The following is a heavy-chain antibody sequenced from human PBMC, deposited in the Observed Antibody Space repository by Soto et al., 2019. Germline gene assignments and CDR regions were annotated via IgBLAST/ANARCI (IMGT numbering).Heavy chain of an antibody. V-gene: IGHV3-15*07. CDR1: GFTFTNAW. J-gene: IGHJ5*02. CDR3: TTELFGSDCYTGNH. D-gene: IGHD2-21*02. Sequence: EVQLVESGGGLVKPGGSLRLSCAASGFTFTNAWMNWVRQAPGKGLEWVGRIKRNIDGRTTEYAAHVKGRFTVSRDDSEKTLYLQMNNLITEDTAVYHCTTELFGSDCYTGNHWGQGILMTVSS. CDR2: IKRNIDGRTT.